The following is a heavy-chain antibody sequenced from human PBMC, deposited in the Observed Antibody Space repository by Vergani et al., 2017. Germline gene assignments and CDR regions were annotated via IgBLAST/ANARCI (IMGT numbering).Heavy chain of an antibody. J-gene: IGHJ6*02. V-gene: IGHV4-59*01. CDR3: ARGFWSGPYYGMDV. CDR1: GGSISSYY. D-gene: IGHD3-3*01. Sequence: QVLLQESGPGLVKPSETLSLTCTVSGGSISSYYWSWIRQPPGKGLEWIGYIYYSGSTNYNPSLKSRITISVDTSKNQFSLKLSSVTAADTAVYYCARGFWSGPYYGMDVWGQGTTVTVSS. CDR2: IYYSGST.